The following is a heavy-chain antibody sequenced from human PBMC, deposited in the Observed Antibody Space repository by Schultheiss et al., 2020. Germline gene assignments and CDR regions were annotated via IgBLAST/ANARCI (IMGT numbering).Heavy chain of an antibody. V-gene: IGHV4-61*05. CDR3: ARGTIYYYYYYMDV. CDR1: GGSISSSSYY. CDR2: IYYSGST. D-gene: IGHD3-3*01. Sequence: SETLSLTCTVSGGSISSSSYYWGWIRQPPGKGLEWIGYIYYSGSTNYNPSLKSRVTISVDTSKNQFSLKLSSVTAADTAVYYCARGTIYYYYYYMDVWGKGTTVTVSS. J-gene: IGHJ6*03.